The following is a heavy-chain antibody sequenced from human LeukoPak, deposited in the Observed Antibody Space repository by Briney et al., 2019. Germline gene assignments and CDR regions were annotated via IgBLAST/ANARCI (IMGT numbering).Heavy chain of an antibody. Sequence: SETLSLTCTVSGASTSSSFWSWIRQSPGKGLEWIGYINYRGETSQNPSLESRVSMSVDTSKNQISLQLTSVTAADTAVYYCARASDFWSGRALDYWGQGTLVTVSS. CDR2: INYRGET. CDR3: ARASDFWSGRALDY. D-gene: IGHD3-3*01. J-gene: IGHJ4*02. V-gene: IGHV4-59*01. CDR1: GASTSSSF.